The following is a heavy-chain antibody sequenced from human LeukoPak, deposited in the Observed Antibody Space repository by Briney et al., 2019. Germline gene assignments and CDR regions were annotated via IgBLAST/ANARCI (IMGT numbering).Heavy chain of an antibody. CDR3: ATDGAGFDT. Sequence: GGSLRLSCAASGFTFNDYYMSWIRQAPGKGLEWLSYINIGGTNTHYADSVKGRFTISRDNAKKSLYLEMNNLRAEDTAVYYCATDGAGFDTWGRGVLVTVSS. V-gene: IGHV3-11*01. CDR1: GFTFNDYY. J-gene: IGHJ5*02. CDR2: INIGGTNT.